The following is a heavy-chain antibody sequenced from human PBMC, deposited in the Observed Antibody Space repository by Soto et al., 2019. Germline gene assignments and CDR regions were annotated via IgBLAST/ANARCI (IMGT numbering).Heavy chain of an antibody. D-gene: IGHD3-22*01. CDR1: GFTFSSYG. J-gene: IGHJ4*02. CDR3: AKPAGESGYYLFDY. Sequence: QVQLVESGGGVVQPGRSLRLSCAASGFTFSSYGMHWVRQAPGKGLEWVAVISYDGSNKYYADSVKGRFTISRDNSKNTLYLQMNSLRAEDTAVYYCAKPAGESGYYLFDYWGQGTLVTVSS. CDR2: ISYDGSNK. V-gene: IGHV3-30*18.